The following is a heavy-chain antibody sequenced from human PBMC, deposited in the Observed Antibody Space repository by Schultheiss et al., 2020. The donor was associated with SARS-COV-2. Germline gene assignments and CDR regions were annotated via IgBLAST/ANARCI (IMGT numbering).Heavy chain of an antibody. D-gene: IGHD2-2*01. J-gene: IGHJ6*03. Sequence: SETLSLTCTVSGGSISSGGYYWSWIRQHPGKGLEWIGYIYYSGSTYCNPSLKSLVTISVDTSKNQFSLKLSSVTAADTAVYYCARAVVVPAARGYYYYMDVWGQGTTVTVSS. CDR1: GGSISSGGYY. V-gene: IGHV4-31*01. CDR2: IYYSGST. CDR3: ARAVVVPAARGYYYYMDV.